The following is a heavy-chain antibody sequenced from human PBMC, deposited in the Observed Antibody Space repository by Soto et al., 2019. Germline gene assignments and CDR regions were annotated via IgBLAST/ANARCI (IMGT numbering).Heavy chain of an antibody. Sequence: GGSHRLSSTASGFNFRSYSMNWVRQAPGKGLEWVSSISSSSSYIYYADSVKGRFTISRDNAKNSLYLQMNSLRAEDTAVYYCARDIPYDSSGYYYSNWFDPWGQGTLVTVSS. V-gene: IGHV3-21*01. CDR1: GFNFRSYS. CDR3: ARDIPYDSSGYYYSNWFDP. J-gene: IGHJ5*02. D-gene: IGHD3-22*01. CDR2: ISSSSSYI.